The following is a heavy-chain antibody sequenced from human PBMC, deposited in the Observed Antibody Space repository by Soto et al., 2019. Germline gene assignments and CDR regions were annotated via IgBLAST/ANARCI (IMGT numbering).Heavy chain of an antibody. CDR3: AKGPKATENCSGWYLGY. J-gene: IGHJ4*02. CDR1: GFTFSDYY. CDR2: ISSSSSYT. V-gene: IGHV3-11*06. Sequence: LRLSCAASGFTFSDYYMSWIRQAPGKGLEWVSYISSSSSYTNYADSVKGRFTISRDNAKNSLYLQMNSLRAEDTAVYYCAKGPKATENCSGWYLGYWGQGTLVTVSS. D-gene: IGHD6-19*01.